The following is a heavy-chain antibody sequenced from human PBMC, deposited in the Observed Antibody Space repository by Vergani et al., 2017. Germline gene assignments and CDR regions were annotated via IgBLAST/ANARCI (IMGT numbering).Heavy chain of an antibody. J-gene: IGHJ4*02. V-gene: IGHV3-21*01. CDR3: ARDRGYGGVFDY. Sequence: EVQLLESGGGLVQPGGSLRLSCAASGFTFSSYSMNWVRQAPGKGLEWVSSISSSSSYIYYADSVKGRFTISRDNAKNSLYLQMNSLRAEDTAVYYCARDRGYGGVFDYWGQGTLVTVSS. D-gene: IGHD4-23*01. CDR2: ISSSSSYI. CDR1: GFTFSSYS.